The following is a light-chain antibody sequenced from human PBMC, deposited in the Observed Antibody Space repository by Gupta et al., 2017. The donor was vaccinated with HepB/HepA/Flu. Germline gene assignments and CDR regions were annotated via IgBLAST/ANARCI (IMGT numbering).Light chain of an antibody. J-gene: IGKJ1*01. CDR2: GAS. CDR1: QSVSSSY. V-gene: IGKV3-20*01. CDR3: QQDCSSPWT. Sequence: EIVLTPSPVTLSLSPGERATLSCRASQSVSSSYLAWYQQRPGQSPRLLIYGASSRAIGRSDRFSSSASATDFTLIISRRTPEDFAVYYCQQDCSSPWTFGEGTKVESK.